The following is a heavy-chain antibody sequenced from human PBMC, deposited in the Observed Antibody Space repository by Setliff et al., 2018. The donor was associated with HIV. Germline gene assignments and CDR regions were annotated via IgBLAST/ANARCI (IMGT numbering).Heavy chain of an antibody. V-gene: IGHV4-34*01. CDR3: ARAPITIFGVIIIPVYFDY. J-gene: IGHJ4*02. Sequence: SETLSLTCGFYGGSVSDYSWSWVRQSPGKGLEWIGEINHSGRTSYNPSLKSRVTISLDRSGNHFSLKLTSVTAADTAVYYCARAPITIFGVIIIPVYFDYWGQGTLVTVSS. CDR2: INHSGRT. CDR1: GGSVSDYS. D-gene: IGHD3-3*01.